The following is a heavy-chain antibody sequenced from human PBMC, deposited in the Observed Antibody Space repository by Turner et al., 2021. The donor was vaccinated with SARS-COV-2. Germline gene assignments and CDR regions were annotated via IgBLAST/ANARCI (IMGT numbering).Heavy chain of an antibody. CDR1: GFPFNSDA. D-gene: IGHD4-4*01. Sequence: EVQLLESGGGLVQPGGSLRLSCAASGFPFNSDAMSWVRQAPGKGLEWVSAISGSGGSTDYADSVKGRFTISRDNSKNTLYLQMNSLRAEDTAVYYCAKGYSPDYWGQGTLVTVSS. V-gene: IGHV3-23*01. CDR2: ISGSGGST. J-gene: IGHJ4*02. CDR3: AKGYSPDY.